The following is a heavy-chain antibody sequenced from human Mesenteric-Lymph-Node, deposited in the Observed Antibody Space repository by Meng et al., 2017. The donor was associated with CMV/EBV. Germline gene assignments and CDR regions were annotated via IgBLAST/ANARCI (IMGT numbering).Heavy chain of an antibody. J-gene: IGHJ4*02. Sequence: SQTLSLTCAISGDSVSSNSAAWSWIRQSPSRGLEWLGRIYYRSGWFDNYAPSVQSRITINPDTSKNQFSLQLKSVTPEDTALYYCAREDTDRYYFDSWGQGTLVTVSS. CDR1: GDSVSSNSAA. CDR2: IYYRSGWFD. V-gene: IGHV6-1*01. CDR3: AREDTDRYYFDS.